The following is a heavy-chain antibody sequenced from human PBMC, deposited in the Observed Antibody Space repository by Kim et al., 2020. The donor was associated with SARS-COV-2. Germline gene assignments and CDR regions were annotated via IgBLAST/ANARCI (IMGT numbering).Heavy chain of an antibody. D-gene: IGHD6-6*01. CDR2: IYYSGST. Sequence: SETLSLTCNVSGASISSGGYYWNWIRQHAGKGLEWIGYIYYSGSTNYNPYLRSRTTISGDTSKNQFSLKLASVTAADTAVYYCARGSISSSTLFDYWGQG. CDR3: ARGSISSSTLFDY. V-gene: IGHV4-31*03. CDR1: GASISSGGYY. J-gene: IGHJ4*02.